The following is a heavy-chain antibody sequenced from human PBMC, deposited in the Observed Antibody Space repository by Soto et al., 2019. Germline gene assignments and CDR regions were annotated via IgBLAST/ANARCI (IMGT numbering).Heavy chain of an antibody. CDR1: GYRFTRYW. CDR3: ARRDSGSDDGGRGSYYAMDG. CDR2: IDPSDSYT. D-gene: IGHD1-26*01. Sequence: GYSLKLSCNVSGYRFTRYWISWVRQMPGTGLEWMGRIDPSDSYTNYSPSFQGHVTISADKSISTAYLQWSSLKASDTAMYYWARRDSGSDDGGRGSYYAMDGWGQGATVTV. V-gene: IGHV5-10-1*01. J-gene: IGHJ6*01.